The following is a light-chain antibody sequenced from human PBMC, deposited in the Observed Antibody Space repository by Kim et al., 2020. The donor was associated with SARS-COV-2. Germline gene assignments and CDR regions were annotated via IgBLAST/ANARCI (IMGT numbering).Light chain of an antibody. CDR1: LGISNY. J-gene: IGKJ1*01. CDR2: AAS. Sequence: AATGDRITITCRATLGISNYLAWYQQKPGKAPNLLIYAASTLQSGVPSRFSGSGSGTDFTLTISYLQSEDFATYYCQQYYTYPQTFGQGTKVDIK. CDR3: QQYYTYPQT. V-gene: IGKV1-8*01.